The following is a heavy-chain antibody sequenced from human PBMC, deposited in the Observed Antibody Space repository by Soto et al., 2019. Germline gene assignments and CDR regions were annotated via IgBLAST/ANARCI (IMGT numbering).Heavy chain of an antibody. CDR2: INAGNGST. CDR1: GYSFTSYA. J-gene: IGHJ3*02. D-gene: IGHD1-26*01. Sequence: ASVKVSCKASGYSFTSYAMHWVRQAPGQRLEWMGWINAGNGSTSYAQKFQGRVTMTRDTSTSTVYMELSSLRSEDTAVYYCARGGGSYLAGTRLDAFDIWGQGTMVTVSS. V-gene: IGHV1-3*01. CDR3: ARGGGSYLAGTRLDAFDI.